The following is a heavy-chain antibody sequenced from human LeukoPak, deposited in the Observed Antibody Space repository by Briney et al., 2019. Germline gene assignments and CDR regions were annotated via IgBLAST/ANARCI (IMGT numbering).Heavy chain of an antibody. CDR2: INPNSGGT. J-gene: IGHJ5*02. CDR3: ASRIAAAGIGFDP. CDR1: GYTFTGYY. Sequence: ASVTVSCTASGYTFTGYYMHWVRQAPGQGLEGMGWINPNSGGTNYAQKFQGRVTMTRDTSISTAYMELSRLRSDDTAVYYCASRIAAAGIGFDPWGQGTLVTVSS. D-gene: IGHD6-13*01. V-gene: IGHV1-2*02.